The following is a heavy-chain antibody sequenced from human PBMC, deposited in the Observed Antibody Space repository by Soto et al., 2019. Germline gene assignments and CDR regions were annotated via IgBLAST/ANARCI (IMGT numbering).Heavy chain of an antibody. CDR2: ISSHGIFD. J-gene: IGHJ6*02. Sequence: PGGSLRLSCTVSGFTFSNYAVNWVRQPAGKGLEWVAVISSHGIFDFYADSVRGRFTISRENSKNTVYLQINGLTIEDTAVYYCARESRFGWTGENISWGMDVWGQGTTVTVSS. D-gene: IGHD3-10*01. V-gene: IGHV3-30*04. CDR1: GFTFSNYA. CDR3: ARESRFGWTGENISWGMDV.